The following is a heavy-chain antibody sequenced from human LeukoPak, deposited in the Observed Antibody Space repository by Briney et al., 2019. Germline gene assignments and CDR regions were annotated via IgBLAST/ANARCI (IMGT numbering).Heavy chain of an antibody. CDR2: IRGSGGST. J-gene: IGHJ4*02. CDR3: AKGRGPGADFDC. Sequence: GGPLRLSCGGSGFTFSSYAMNWVRQAPGKGMEWVSGIRGSGGSTYYADSVKGRFTISRDNSKNTVFLQMISLRAEDTAFYYCAKGRGPGADFDCWGQGTLVTVSS. CDR1: GFTFSSYA. V-gene: IGHV3-23*01. D-gene: IGHD3-10*01.